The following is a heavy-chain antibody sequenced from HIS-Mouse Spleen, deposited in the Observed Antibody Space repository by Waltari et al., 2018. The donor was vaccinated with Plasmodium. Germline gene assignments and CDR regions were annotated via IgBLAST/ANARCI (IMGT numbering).Heavy chain of an antibody. CDR2: IYYNGIT. Sequence: QLQLQESGPGLVKPSETLSLTCTVVGGSISSSSYYWGWIRQPPGKGLGWIWSIYYNGITDYNPSLKSRVTISVDTSKNQFSLKLSSVTAADTAVYYCARDRITGTSYFDYWGQGTLVTVSS. CDR1: GGSISSSSYY. D-gene: IGHD1-7*01. V-gene: IGHV4-39*07. J-gene: IGHJ4*02. CDR3: ARDRITGTSYFDY.